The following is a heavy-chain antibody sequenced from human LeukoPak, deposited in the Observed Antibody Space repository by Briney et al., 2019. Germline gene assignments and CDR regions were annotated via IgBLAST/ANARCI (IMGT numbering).Heavy chain of an antibody. V-gene: IGHV1-69*05. CDR3: AREGSTTGWFDP. Sequence: SVKVSCKASGGTFSSYAISWVRQAPGQGLEWMGGIIPIFGTANYAQKFQGRVTITTDESTSTAYMELSSLRSEDTAVYYCAREGSTTGWFDPWGQGTLVTVSS. CDR2: IIPIFGTA. CDR1: GGTFSSYA. D-gene: IGHD2-2*01. J-gene: IGHJ5*02.